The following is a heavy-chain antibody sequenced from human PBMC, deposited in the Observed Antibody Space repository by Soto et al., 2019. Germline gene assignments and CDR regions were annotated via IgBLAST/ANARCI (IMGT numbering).Heavy chain of an antibody. CDR3: ARESSPLVGPAATSNWFDP. D-gene: IGHD2-2*01. Sequence: SETLSLTCTVSGGSISSYYWSWIRQPPGKGLEWVGYIYYSGSTNYNPSLKSRVTISVDTSKNQFSLKLSSVTAADTAVYYCARESSPLVGPAATSNWFDPWGQGTLVTVSS. J-gene: IGHJ5*02. CDR2: IYYSGST. CDR1: GGSISSYY. V-gene: IGHV4-59*12.